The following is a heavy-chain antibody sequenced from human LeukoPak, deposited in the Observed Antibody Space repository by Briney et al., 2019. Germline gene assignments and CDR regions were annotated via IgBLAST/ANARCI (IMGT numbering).Heavy chain of an antibody. CDR2: IYSGGNT. V-gene: IGHV3-66*02. D-gene: IGHD3-10*01. CDR3: ARSPRFGEFNY. Sequence: GGSLRLSCAASGFTFSSNYMSWVRQAPGKGLEWISVIYSGGNTYYADSVKGRFTNSRDSSKNTLYLQMNSLRPEDTAGYYCARSPRFGEFNYWGQGTLVTVSS. J-gene: IGHJ4*02. CDR1: GFTFSSNY.